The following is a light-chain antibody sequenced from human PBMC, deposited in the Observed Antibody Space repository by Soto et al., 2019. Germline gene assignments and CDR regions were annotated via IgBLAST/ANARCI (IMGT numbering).Light chain of an antibody. CDR2: GAS. V-gene: IGKV3-20*01. CDR3: QQYGGSPGIT. CDR1: QTVDSSY. Sequence: DIVLTQSPGTLSLSPGERATLSCRASQTVDSSYMTWYQQKAGQAPRLLIYGASTRATGIPDRFSGSGSGTDFTLTISRVEPEDFAVYYCQQYGGSPGITFGPGTKVDIK. J-gene: IGKJ3*01.